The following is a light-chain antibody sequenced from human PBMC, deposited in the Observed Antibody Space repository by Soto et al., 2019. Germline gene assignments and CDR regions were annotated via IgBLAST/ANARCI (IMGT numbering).Light chain of an antibody. Sequence: QSALTQPASVSGSPGQSITISCTGTSSDVGGYNYVSWYQQHPGKAPKIMIYDVSNRPSGVSNRFSGSNSGNSAYLTISRLQADDEADYYCRSYTSSSTPYVFGTGTKVTVL. CDR2: DVS. V-gene: IGLV2-14*01. CDR3: RSYTSSSTPYV. J-gene: IGLJ1*01. CDR1: SSDVGGYNY.